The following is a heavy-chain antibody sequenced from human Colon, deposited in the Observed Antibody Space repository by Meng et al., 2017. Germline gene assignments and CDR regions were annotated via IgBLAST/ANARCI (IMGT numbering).Heavy chain of an antibody. CDR3: ARDGGNYDFDY. D-gene: IGHD1-7*01. V-gene: IGHV1-2*06. CDR1: GYTFTDCY. J-gene: IGHJ4*02. CDR2: IIPSSGVA. Sequence: APLVQSGPVVKKPGASVKLSCKASGYTFTDCYVHWVRQAPGQGLEWMGRIIPSSGVANSAQKFQGRVTLTWDTSISTAYMELSSLRSDDTAIYYCARDGGNYDFDYWGQGTLVTVSS.